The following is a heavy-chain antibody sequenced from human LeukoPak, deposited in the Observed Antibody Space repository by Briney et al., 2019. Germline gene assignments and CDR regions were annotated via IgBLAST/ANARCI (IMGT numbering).Heavy chain of an antibody. CDR2: ISYDGSNK. J-gene: IGHJ4*02. Sequence: GGSLRLSCAASGFTFSSYAMHWVRQAPGMGLEWVAVISYDGSNKYYADSVKGRFTISRDNSKNTLYLQMNSLRAEDTAVYYCARDRYYDFWSGYSGDLDYWGQGTLVTVSS. V-gene: IGHV3-30-3*01. CDR1: GFTFSSYA. D-gene: IGHD3-3*01. CDR3: ARDRYYDFWSGYSGDLDY.